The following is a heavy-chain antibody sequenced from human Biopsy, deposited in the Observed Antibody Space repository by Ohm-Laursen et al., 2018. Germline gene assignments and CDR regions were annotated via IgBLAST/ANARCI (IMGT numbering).Heavy chain of an antibody. J-gene: IGHJ6*02. CDR1: GFTFRDYN. CDR3: TGRYDIGAYGVDV. CDR2: ISSSGTTI. D-gene: IGHD3-9*01. V-gene: IGHV3-11*01. Sequence: GSLRLSCAASGFTFRDYNMNWIRQAPGKGLEWISHISSSGTTIYYGDVVRGRFTISRDNDKNSLFLQMNSPRADDTAVYYCTGRYDIGAYGVDVWGQGTTVIVSS.